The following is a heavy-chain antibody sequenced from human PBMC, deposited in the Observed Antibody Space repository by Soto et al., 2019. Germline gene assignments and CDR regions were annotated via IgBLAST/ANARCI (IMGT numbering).Heavy chain of an antibody. Sequence: SVKVSCKASGATFSSFAFSWVRQAPGQGLEWMGVIIPIFDTIKFAQKFQGRVTFTADESTGTAYMELSSLTSEDTAVYYCASPLKWSGYYIAFDYWGQGTLVTVSS. CDR3: ASPLKWSGYYIAFDY. CDR2: IIPIFDTI. J-gene: IGHJ4*02. D-gene: IGHD3-3*01. V-gene: IGHV1-69*13. CDR1: GATFSSFA.